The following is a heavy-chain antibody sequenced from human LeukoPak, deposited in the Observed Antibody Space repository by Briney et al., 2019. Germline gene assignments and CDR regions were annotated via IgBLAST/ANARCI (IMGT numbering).Heavy chain of an antibody. CDR3: ARVQSGYTSTWFVWFDP. Sequence: PGGSVTLSCAASGFTFSSSGMHWVRPAPGKGLEGVASIKQDGSETYYVDSVKGRFTISRDNAKSSLYLLMNSLRAEDTALYFCARVQSGYTSTWFVWFDPWGQGTLVTVSS. D-gene: IGHD6-13*01. J-gene: IGHJ5*02. CDR1: GFTFSSSG. CDR2: IKQDGSET. V-gene: IGHV3-7*04.